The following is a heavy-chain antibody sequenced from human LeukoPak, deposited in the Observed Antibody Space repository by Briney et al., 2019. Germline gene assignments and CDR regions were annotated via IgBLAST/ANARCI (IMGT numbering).Heavy chain of an antibody. CDR3: ARLGSYSDH. D-gene: IGHD1-26*01. Sequence: SETLSLTCSVSDGSINSYYWSWIRQPPGKGLEWIGYIHSSGATHYNPSLKSRVTTSLGTSKNQSSLKLSSVTAADTAVYYCARLGSYSDHWGQGTLVTVSS. CDR1: DGSINSYY. J-gene: IGHJ5*02. CDR2: IHSSGAT. V-gene: IGHV4-4*09.